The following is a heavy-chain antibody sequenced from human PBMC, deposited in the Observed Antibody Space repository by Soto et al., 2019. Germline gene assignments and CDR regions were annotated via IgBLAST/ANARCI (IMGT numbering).Heavy chain of an antibody. CDR1: GFTFSSYA. J-gene: IGHJ4*02. D-gene: IGHD2-15*01. CDR2: ISGSGGST. V-gene: IGHV3-23*01. CDR3: AKEDIVVVVAATTPGYFDY. Sequence: GGSLRLSCAASGFTFSSYAMSWVRQAPGKGLEWVSAISGSGGSTYYADSVKGRFTISRDNSKNTLYLQMNSLRAEDTAVYYCAKEDIVVVVAATTPGYFDYWGQGTLVTVSS.